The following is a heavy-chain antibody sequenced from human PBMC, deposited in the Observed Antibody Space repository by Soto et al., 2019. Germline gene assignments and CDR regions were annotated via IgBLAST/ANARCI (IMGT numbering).Heavy chain of an antibody. Sequence: EVQLLESGGGLVQPGGSLRLSCAASGFTFSSYAMSWVRQAPGKGLEWVSAISGSGGSTYYADSVKGRFTISRDNSKNTLYLQMNSLRAEDTAVYYCATNYITMIVVVITGDAFDIWGQGTMVTVSS. CDR3: ATNYITMIVVVITGDAFDI. D-gene: IGHD3-22*01. CDR2: ISGSGGST. CDR1: GFTFSSYA. V-gene: IGHV3-23*01. J-gene: IGHJ3*02.